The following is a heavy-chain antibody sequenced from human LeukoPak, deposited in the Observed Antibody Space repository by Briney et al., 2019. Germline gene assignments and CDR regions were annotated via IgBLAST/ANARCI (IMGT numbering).Heavy chain of an antibody. J-gene: IGHJ5*02. D-gene: IGHD2-15*01. CDR1: GGSISSGSYY. CDR3: ARGVVVRGWFDP. V-gene: IGHV4-61*02. Sequence: SQTLSLTYTVSGGSISSGSYYWSWIRQPAGKGLEWIGRIYTSGSTNYNPSLKSRVTISVDTSKNQFSLKLSSVTAADTAVYYCARGVVVRGWFDPWGQGTLVTVSS. CDR2: IYTSGST.